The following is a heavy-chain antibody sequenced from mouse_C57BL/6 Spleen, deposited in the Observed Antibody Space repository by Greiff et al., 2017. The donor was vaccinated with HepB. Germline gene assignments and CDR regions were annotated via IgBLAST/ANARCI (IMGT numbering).Heavy chain of an antibody. J-gene: IGHJ1*03. CDR2: IWSGGST. Sequence: QVQLKQSGPGLVQPSQSLSITCTVSGFSLTSYGVHWVRQSPGKGLEWLGVIWSGGSTDYNAAFISRLSISKDNSKSQVFFKMNSLQADDTAIYYCARKPRVARGYFDVWGTGTTVTVSS. V-gene: IGHV2-2*01. CDR1: GFSLTSYG. D-gene: IGHD1-1*02. CDR3: ARKPRVARGYFDV.